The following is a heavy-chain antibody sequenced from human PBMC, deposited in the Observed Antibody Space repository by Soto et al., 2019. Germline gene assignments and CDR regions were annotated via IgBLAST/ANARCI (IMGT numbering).Heavy chain of an antibody. J-gene: IGHJ1*01. CDR3: ARDATKDGNSWYPH. V-gene: IGHV3-30-3*01. D-gene: IGHD6-13*01. Sequence: QLQLVESGGGVVQPGRSLRLSCAASEFTFSGYGFHWVRQAPGKGLDWVAFISYDGSNRHYADSVQGRFTISKDNSKSTLYLQMGSLRVDDTAMYYCARDATKDGNSWYPHWGQGTLVTVSS. CDR2: ISYDGSNR. CDR1: EFTFSGYG.